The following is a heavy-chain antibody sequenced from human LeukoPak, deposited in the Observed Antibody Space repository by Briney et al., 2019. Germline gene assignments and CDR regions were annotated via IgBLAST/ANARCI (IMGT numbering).Heavy chain of an antibody. V-gene: IGHV3-23*01. J-gene: IGHJ5*02. Sequence: GGSLRLSCAASGFTFITYTMAWVRQAPGGGLEWVSGISGHGGPYYADSVRSRFAISRDNSKSTLYLEMNSLRVEDTAVYYCAKDFGRNLGGPGSWGRGTLVIVSS. CDR1: GFTFITYT. CDR2: ISGHGGP. CDR3: AKDFGRNLGGPGS. D-gene: IGHD3-10*01.